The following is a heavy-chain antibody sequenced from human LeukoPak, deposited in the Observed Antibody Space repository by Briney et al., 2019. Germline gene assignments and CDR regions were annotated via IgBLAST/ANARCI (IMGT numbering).Heavy chain of an antibody. CDR2: SNWNGART. D-gene: IGHD3-16*01. Sequence: GSLRLSCAASGFPFDDYGMTWVRQAPGKGLEWVSDSNWNGARTGYADSVKGRFTISRDNAKNSLYLQMNSLTAEDTALYYCARRRRLGDFPHYYYMDVWGKGTTVTVSS. J-gene: IGHJ6*03. V-gene: IGHV3-20*04. CDR1: GFPFDDYG. CDR3: ARRRRLGDFPHYYYMDV.